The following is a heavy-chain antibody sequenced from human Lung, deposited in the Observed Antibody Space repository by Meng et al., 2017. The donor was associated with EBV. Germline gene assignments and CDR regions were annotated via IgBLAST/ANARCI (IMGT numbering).Heavy chain of an antibody. D-gene: IGHD6-19*01. J-gene: IGHJ4*02. V-gene: IGHV4-34*02. CDR2: INRSGST. CDR3: ARLYRGGWYL. Sequence: QGQRQQGGCGLLKLSETLSLTCAVYGGYLSAYYWSWIRQPPGKGLEWIGEINRSGSTNYNPSLKSRLTVSMDTSKNQFSLKLSSVTAADTAVYYCARLYRGGWYLWGRGTLVTVSS. CDR1: GGYLSAYY.